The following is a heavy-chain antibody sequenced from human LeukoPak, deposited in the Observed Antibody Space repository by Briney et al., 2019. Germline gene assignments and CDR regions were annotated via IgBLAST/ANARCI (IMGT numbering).Heavy chain of an antibody. D-gene: IGHD4-17*01. V-gene: IGHV3-15*01. CDR1: VTNAW. CDR2: IKTTNEGGPT. J-gene: IGHJ4*02. Sequence: PGGSLRLSCAGSVTNAWMSWVRQAPGTGLEWVGRIKTTNEGGPTDYGEPAKGRFTISKDDSKNTLYLQMNSLKTEDTGIYYCTTGTLTSDYWGQGTLVTVSS. CDR3: TTGTLTSDY.